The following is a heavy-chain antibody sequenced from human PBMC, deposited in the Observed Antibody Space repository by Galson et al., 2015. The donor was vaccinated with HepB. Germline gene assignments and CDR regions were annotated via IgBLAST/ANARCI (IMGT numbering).Heavy chain of an antibody. CDR1: GFTFSSYA. CDR2: ISSNGGST. Sequence: SLRLSCAASGFTFSSYAMHWVRQAPGKGLEYVSAISSNGGSTYYADSVKGRFTISRDNSKNTLYLQMSSLRAEDTAVYYCAYDSSSGYFDYWGQGTLVTVSS. CDR3: AYDSSSGYFDY. D-gene: IGHD6-13*01. J-gene: IGHJ4*02. V-gene: IGHV3-64D*06.